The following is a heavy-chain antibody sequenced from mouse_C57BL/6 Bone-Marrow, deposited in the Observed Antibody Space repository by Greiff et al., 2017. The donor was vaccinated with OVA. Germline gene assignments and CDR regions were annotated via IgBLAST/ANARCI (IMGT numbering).Heavy chain of an antibody. CDR3: ARTAQATSYYFDY. CDR1: GFSLTSYG. Sequence: VKLMESGPGLVQPSQSLSITCTVSGFSLTSYGVHWVRQSPGKGLEWLGVIWSGGSTAYNAAFISRLSISKDNSKSQVFFKMNSLQADDTAIYYCARTAQATSYYFDYWGQGTTLTVSS. J-gene: IGHJ2*01. CDR2: IWSGGST. D-gene: IGHD3-2*02. V-gene: IGHV2-2*01.